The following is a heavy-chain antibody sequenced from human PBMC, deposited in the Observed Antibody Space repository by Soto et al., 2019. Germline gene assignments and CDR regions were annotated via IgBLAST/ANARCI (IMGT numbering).Heavy chain of an antibody. CDR3: AKNFEVVVPAMDV. Sequence: GESLKISCAASGFTFSSYAMSWVRQAPGKGLEWVSAISGSGGSTYYADSVKGRFTISRDNSKNTLYLQMNSLRAEDTAVYYCAKNFEVVVPAMDVWGQGTTVTVSS. V-gene: IGHV3-23*01. CDR1: GFTFSSYA. CDR2: ISGSGGST. D-gene: IGHD2-2*01. J-gene: IGHJ6*02.